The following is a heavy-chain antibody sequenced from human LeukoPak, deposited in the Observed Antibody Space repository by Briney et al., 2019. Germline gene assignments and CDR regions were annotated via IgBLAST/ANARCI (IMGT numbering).Heavy chain of an antibody. J-gene: IGHJ6*02. V-gene: IGHV3-11*01. CDR1: GFTFSDYY. Sequence: GGPLRLSCAASGFTFSDYYMSWIRQAPGKGLEWVSYISSSGSTIYYADSVKGRFTVSRDNAKNSLYLQMNSLRAEDTAVYYCARDRHVYGMDVWGQGTTVTVSS. CDR3: ARDRHVYGMDV. CDR2: ISSSGSTI.